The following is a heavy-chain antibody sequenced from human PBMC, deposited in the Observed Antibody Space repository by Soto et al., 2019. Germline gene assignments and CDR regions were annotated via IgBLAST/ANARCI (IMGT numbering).Heavy chain of an antibody. Sequence: GSLRLSCAASGFTFGTYGMHWGRQGPGKGLGWVALISYEGSNKYHADSVKGGFAVSRDNSKNTLYLKMNSLRAEDTAVYYCAEDDRSHGGYYDSRGQMAALDCWGPGTLVTVSS. J-gene: IGHJ4*02. CDR1: GFTFGTYG. CDR2: ISYEGSNK. CDR3: AEDDRSHGGYYDSRGQMAALDC. D-gene: IGHD3-22*01. V-gene: IGHV3-30*18.